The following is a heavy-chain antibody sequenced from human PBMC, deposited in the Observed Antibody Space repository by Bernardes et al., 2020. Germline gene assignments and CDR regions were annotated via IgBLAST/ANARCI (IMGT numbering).Heavy chain of an antibody. J-gene: IGHJ6*02. Sequence: ASVKVSCKASGYTFTGYYMHWVRQAPGQGLEWMGWINPNSGGTNYAQKFQGRVTMTRDTSMSTAYMEVSRLRSDDTAVYYCERDRDLTKRGMDVWGQGTPVTVSS. CDR3: ERDRDLTKRGMDV. D-gene: IGHD3-3*01. V-gene: IGHV1-2*02. CDR2: INPNSGGT. CDR1: GYTFTGYY.